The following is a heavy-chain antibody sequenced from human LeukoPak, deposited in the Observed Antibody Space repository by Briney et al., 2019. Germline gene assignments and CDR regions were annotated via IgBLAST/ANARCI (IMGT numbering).Heavy chain of an antibody. CDR3: ARLGSGWYVIDY. J-gene: IGHJ4*02. D-gene: IGHD6-19*01. Sequence: SETLSLTCTVSGGSISSSSYYWGWIRQPPGKGLEWIGSIYYSGSTYYNPSLKSRVTISVDTSKNQFSLKLSPVTAADTAVYYCARLGSGWYVIDYWGQGTLVTVSS. CDR2: IYYSGST. V-gene: IGHV4-39*01. CDR1: GGSISSSSYY.